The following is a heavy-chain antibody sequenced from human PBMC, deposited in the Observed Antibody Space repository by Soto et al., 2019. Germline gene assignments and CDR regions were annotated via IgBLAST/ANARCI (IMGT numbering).Heavy chain of an antibody. J-gene: IGHJ5*02. D-gene: IGHD3-9*01. CDR1: GYTFTSYG. V-gene: IGHV1-18*01. Sequence: ASVKVSCKASGYTFTSYGISWVRQTPGQGLEWMGWISAYSSNTNYAQKLQGRLTMTTDTSTSTAYMELRSLRSDDTAVYYCARDADILTGYYTSGWFDPWGQGTLVTVSS. CDR2: ISAYSSNT. CDR3: ARDADILTGYYTSGWFDP.